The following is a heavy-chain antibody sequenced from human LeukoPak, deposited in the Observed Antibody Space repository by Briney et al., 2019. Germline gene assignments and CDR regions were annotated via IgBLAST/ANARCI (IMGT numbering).Heavy chain of an antibody. V-gene: IGHV4-59*08. CDR1: GGSINSYY. D-gene: IGHD5-18*01. CDR3: ARQPAATAAFDI. Sequence: PSETLSLTCTVSGGSINSYYWSWIRQPPGKGLEWIGYIYYNGGETNYNPSLKSRLTISVDTSKNQFSLMMTSVTAADTAIYYCARQPAATAAFDIWAQGTMVTVSS. CDR2: IYYNGGET. J-gene: IGHJ3*02.